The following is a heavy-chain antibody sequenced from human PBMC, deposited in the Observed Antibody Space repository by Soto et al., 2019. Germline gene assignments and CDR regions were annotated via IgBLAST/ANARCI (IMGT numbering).Heavy chain of an antibody. D-gene: IGHD6-19*01. CDR1: GYTFTSYG. Sequence: ASVKVSCKASGYTFTSYGISWVRQAPGQGLEWMGWISAYNGNTNYAQKLQGRVTMNTDTSTSTAYMELRSLRSDDTAVDYCARPRANSSGWYGVYDYWGQGTLVTVSS. V-gene: IGHV1-18*01. CDR2: ISAYNGNT. J-gene: IGHJ4*02. CDR3: ARPRANSSGWYGVYDY.